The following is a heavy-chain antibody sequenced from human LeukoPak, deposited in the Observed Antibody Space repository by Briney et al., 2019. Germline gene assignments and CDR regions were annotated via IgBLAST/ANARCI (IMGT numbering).Heavy chain of an antibody. CDR1: GGSIRSGSYY. Sequence: KASETLSLTCTASGGSIRSGSYYWSWIRQPAGKGLEWIGRFYTSGSTNYNPSLKSRVTISVDTSKNQFSLKLSSVTAADTAVYYCARATMIVVIDAFDIWGQGTMVTVSS. CDR2: FYTSGST. V-gene: IGHV4-61*02. D-gene: IGHD3-22*01. CDR3: ARATMIVVIDAFDI. J-gene: IGHJ3*02.